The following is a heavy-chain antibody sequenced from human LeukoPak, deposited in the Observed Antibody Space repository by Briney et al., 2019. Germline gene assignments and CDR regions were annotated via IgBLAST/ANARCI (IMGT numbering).Heavy chain of an antibody. V-gene: IGHV3-30*03. CDR2: ISYDGSNK. D-gene: IGHD3-16*01. CDR3: ATDDVAYGAFDI. J-gene: IGHJ3*02. Sequence: GGSLRLSCAASGFTFSSYGMHWVRQAPGKGLEWVAVISYDGSNKYYADSVKGRFTISRDNSKNTLYLQMNSLRAEDTAVYYCATDDVAYGAFDIWGQGTMVTVSS. CDR1: GFTFSSYG.